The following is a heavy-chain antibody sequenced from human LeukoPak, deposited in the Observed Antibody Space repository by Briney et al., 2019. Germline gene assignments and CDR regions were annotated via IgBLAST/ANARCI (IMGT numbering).Heavy chain of an antibody. V-gene: IGHV4-39*07. J-gene: IGHJ4*02. CDR2: IYHSGST. D-gene: IGHD3-22*01. CDR1: GASISSNTHY. CDR3: ARSDSSGYRFDY. Sequence: SETLSLTCTVSGASISSNTHYWGWIRQPPGKGLEWIGSIYHSGSTYYNPSLKSRVTISVDTSKNQFSLKLSSVTAADTAVYYCARSDSSGYRFDYWGQGTLVTVSS.